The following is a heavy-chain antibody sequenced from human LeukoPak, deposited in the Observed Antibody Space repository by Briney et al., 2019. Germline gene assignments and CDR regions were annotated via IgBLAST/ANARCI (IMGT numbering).Heavy chain of an antibody. D-gene: IGHD3-22*01. CDR2: IYSGGST. V-gene: IGHV3-53*05. CDR1: GFTVSSNY. Sequence: QSGGSLRLSCAASGFTVSSNYMSWVRQAPGKGLEWVSIIYSGGSTYYADSVKGRFTISRDNSKNTLYLQMNSLRAEDTAVYYCAKDLKNYYDSSGAFDIWGQGTMVTVSS. CDR3: AKDLKNYYDSSGAFDI. J-gene: IGHJ3*02.